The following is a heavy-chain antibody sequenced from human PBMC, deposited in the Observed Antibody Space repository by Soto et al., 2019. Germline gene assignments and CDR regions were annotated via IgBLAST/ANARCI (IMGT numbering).Heavy chain of an antibody. CDR3: ARETGGDHHGQIDY. J-gene: IGHJ4*02. CDR1: GFTFSSYS. D-gene: IGHD2-21*02. V-gene: IGHV3-48*01. Sequence: PGGSLRLSCAASGFTFSSYSMNWVRQAPGKGLEWVSYISSSSSTIYYADSVKGRFTISRDNAKNSLYLQMNSLRAEDTAVYYCARETGGDHHGQIDYWGQGTLVTVSS. CDR2: ISSSSSTI.